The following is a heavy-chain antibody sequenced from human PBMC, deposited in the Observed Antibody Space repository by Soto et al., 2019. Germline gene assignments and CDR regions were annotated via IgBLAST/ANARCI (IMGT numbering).Heavy chain of an antibody. CDR1: GYTFTSYG. CDR3: ARPLPVYSGSYTYYFDY. V-gene: IGHV1-18*01. D-gene: IGHD1-26*01. Sequence: ASVKVSCKASGYTFTSYGISWVRQAPGQGLEWMGWISAYNGNTNYAQKLQGRVTMTTDTSTSTAYMELRSLRSDDTAVYYCARPLPVYSGSYTYYFDYWGQGTLVTVSS. J-gene: IGHJ4*02. CDR2: ISAYNGNT.